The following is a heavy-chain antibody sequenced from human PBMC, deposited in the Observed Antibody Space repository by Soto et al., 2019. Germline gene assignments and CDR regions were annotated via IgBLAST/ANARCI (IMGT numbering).Heavy chain of an antibody. V-gene: IGHV4-4*02. D-gene: IGHD6-19*01. CDR3: ARGRGRYSSGWSWFDP. J-gene: IGHJ5*02. CDR1: GGTIRSPDW. Sequence: SETLSLTCGVSGGTIRSPDWWTWVRQPPGKGLEWIGEIFQSGSTNYTPSLESRVTISVDRSKNQFSLTLTSVTAADTAVYFCARGRGRYSSGWSWFDPWGQGILVTVSS. CDR2: IFQSGST.